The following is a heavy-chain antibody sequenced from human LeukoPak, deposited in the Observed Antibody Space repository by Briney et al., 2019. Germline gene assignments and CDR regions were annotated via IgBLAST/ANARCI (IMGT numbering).Heavy chain of an antibody. D-gene: IGHD3-10*01. J-gene: IGHJ4*02. CDR3: ARNGLSSYGSGSYYFDY. Sequence: GGSLRLSCAASGXTFSSYSMNWVRQAPGKGLEWVSYISSSSSTIYYADSVKGRFTISRDNAKNSLYLQMNSLRDEDTAVYYCARNGLSSYGSGSYYFDYWGQGTLVTVSS. V-gene: IGHV3-48*02. CDR2: ISSSSSTI. CDR1: GXTFSSYS.